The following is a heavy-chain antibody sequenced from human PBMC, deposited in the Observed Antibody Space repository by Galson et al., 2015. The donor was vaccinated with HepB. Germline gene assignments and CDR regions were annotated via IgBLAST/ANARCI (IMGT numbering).Heavy chain of an antibody. V-gene: IGHV3-21*01. CDR2: ISSSSSYI. Sequence: SLRLSCAASGFTFSSYSMNWVRQAPGKGLEWVSSISSSSSYIYYADSVKGRFTISRDNAKNSLYLQMNSLRAEDTAVYYCARGRGHSSGYSPFDYWGQGTLVTVSS. CDR1: GFTFSSYS. CDR3: ARGRGHSSGYSPFDY. D-gene: IGHD3-22*01. J-gene: IGHJ4*02.